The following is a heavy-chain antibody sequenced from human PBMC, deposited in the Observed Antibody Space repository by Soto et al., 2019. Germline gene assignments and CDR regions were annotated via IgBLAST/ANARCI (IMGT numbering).Heavy chain of an antibody. J-gene: IGHJ3*02. CDR1: VGSISSGGYS. Sequence: TLSLTGAVSVGSISSGGYSWSWIRQPPGKGLEWIGYIYHIGSTYYNPSLKSRVTISVDRSKNQFSLKLSSVTAADTAVYYCARVAGRGYCSSTSCPWAFDIWGQGTMVTVSS. V-gene: IGHV4-30-2*01. CDR2: IYHIGST. CDR3: ARVAGRGYCSSTSCPWAFDI. D-gene: IGHD2-2*01.